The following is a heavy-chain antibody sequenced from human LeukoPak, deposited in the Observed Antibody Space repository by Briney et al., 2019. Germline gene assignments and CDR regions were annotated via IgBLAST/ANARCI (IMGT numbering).Heavy chain of an antibody. V-gene: IGHV1-69*13. J-gene: IGHJ6*03. CDR1: GGTFSSYA. Sequence: SVKVSCKASGGTFSSYAISWVRQAPGQGLEWMGGIIPIFGTANYAQKFQGRVTITADESTSTAYMELSSLRSEETAVYYCARGAYYYDSSGCQLYYYYYYMDVWGKGTTVTVSS. D-gene: IGHD3-22*01. CDR3: ARGAYYYDSSGCQLYYYYYYMDV. CDR2: IIPIFGTA.